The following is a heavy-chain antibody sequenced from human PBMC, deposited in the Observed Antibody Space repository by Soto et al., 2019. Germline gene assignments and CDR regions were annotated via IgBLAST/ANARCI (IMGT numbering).Heavy chain of an antibody. CDR3: ARDGQYGDYGYYFDY. Sequence: VSVKVSCKASGYTFTAYYIHWVRQAPGQGLEWMGWVSPNSGHTHYTQKFQGRVTMTRDTSITTAYMELSSLTSDDTAVYYCARDGQYGDYGYYFDYWGQGTLVTVSS. CDR1: GYTFTAYY. CDR2: VSPNSGHT. V-gene: IGHV1-2*02. J-gene: IGHJ4*02. D-gene: IGHD4-17*01.